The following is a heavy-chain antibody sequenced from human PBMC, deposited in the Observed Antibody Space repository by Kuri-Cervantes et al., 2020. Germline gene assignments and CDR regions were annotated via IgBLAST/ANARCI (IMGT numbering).Heavy chain of an antibody. CDR2: ISWKSGNI. CDR1: GFIFDDYA. Sequence: LKISCTASGFIFDDYAIHWVRQAPGKGLEWVSGISWKSGNIAYAASVKGRITISRDNAKNSLYVQMNSLRAEDTAVYYCAQGGNKDYWGQGTLVTVSS. V-gene: IGHV3-9*01. CDR3: AQGGNKDY. D-gene: IGHD4-23*01. J-gene: IGHJ4*02.